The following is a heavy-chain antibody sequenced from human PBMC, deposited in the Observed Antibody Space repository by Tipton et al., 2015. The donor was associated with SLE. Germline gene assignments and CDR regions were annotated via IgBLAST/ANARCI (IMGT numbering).Heavy chain of an antibody. CDR1: GFTFSSYA. CDR2: ISGGGDYT. Sequence: SLRLSCAASGFTFSSYAMTWVRQAPGRGLEWVSYISGGGDYTYYADSVKGRFTISRDNAKNSLYLQMNSLRVEDTASYYCAKDAVGFNGVYDPFDMWGLGTMVTVSS. V-gene: IGHV3-23*01. D-gene: IGHD2-8*01. CDR3: AKDAVGFNGVYDPFDM. J-gene: IGHJ3*02.